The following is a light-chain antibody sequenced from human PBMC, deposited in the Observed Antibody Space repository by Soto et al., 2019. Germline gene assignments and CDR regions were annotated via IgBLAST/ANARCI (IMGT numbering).Light chain of an antibody. CDR2: EVT. V-gene: IGLV2-14*01. CDR3: SSKRDSSTLFV. CDR1: SSDVGAYNY. J-gene: IGLJ1*01. Sequence: QSVLTQPASVSVSPGQSITISCTGTSSDVGAYNYVSLYQHHPGKVPKLLIYEVTNRPSGVSDRFSGSKSGNTASLTISGLQAEDEADYYCSSKRDSSTLFVFGTGTKVTVL.